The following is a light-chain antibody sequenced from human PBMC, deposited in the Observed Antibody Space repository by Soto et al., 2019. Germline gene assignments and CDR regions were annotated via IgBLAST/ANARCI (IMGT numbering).Light chain of an antibody. CDR1: QSISSY. V-gene: IGKV1-39*01. J-gene: IGKJ3*01. CDR2: AAS. CDR3: QQSYSTPPFT. Sequence: DIQMTQSPSSLSASVGDRVTITCQASQSISSYLNWYQQKPGKAPKLLIYAASSLQSGVPSRFSGSGSGTDFTLTISSLQPEDFATYYCQQSYSTPPFTFGPGTKVDIK.